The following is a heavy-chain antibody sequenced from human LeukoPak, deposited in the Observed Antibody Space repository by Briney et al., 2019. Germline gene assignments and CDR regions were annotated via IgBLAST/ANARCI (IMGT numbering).Heavy chain of an antibody. CDR3: AEAREAVAGTFDMDV. CDR1: GFTFDDYA. J-gene: IGHJ6*03. D-gene: IGHD6-19*01. V-gene: IGHV3-43D*03. CDR2: ISWDGGST. Sequence: GGSLRLSCAASGFTFDDYAMHWVRQAPGKGLEWVSLISWDGGSTYYADSVKGRFTISRDNSKNSLYLRMNSLRAEDAALYYCAEAREAVAGTFDMDVWGKGTTVTVSS.